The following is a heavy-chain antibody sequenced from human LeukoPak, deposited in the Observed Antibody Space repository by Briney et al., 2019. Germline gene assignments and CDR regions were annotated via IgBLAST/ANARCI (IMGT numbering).Heavy chain of an antibody. CDR3: TRLPIVATIVDDY. V-gene: IGHV3-73*01. J-gene: IGHJ4*02. Sequence: PGGSLRLSCAASGFTFSGSAMHWVRQASGKGLEWVGRIRSKANSYATAYAASVKGRFTISRDDSKNTAYLQMNSLKTEDTAVYYCTRLPIVATIVDDYWGQGTLVTVSS. CDR2: IRSKANSYAT. CDR1: GFTFSGSA. D-gene: IGHD5-12*01.